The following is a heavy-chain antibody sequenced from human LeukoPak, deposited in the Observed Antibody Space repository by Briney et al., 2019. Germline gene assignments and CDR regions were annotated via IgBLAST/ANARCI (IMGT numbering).Heavy chain of an antibody. CDR2: IYTSGST. V-gene: IGHV4-4*07. CDR3: ARAYIRSPHFDS. CDR1: GGSIRSDY. J-gene: IGHJ4*02. Sequence: SETLSLTCTVPGGSIRSDYWNWIRQPAGKGLEWIGRIYTSGSTNYNPSLKSRVTMSIDRSENRFSLKLSSVTAADTAVYYCARAYIRSPHFDSWGQGTPVTVSS. D-gene: IGHD2-21*01.